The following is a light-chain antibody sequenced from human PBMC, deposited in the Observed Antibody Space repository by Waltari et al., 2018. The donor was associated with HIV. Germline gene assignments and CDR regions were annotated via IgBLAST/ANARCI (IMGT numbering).Light chain of an antibody. CDR3: QQYRNYPIT. V-gene: IGKV1-16*02. Sequence: TITCRASQDISTYLAWFQQRPGTGPKSLIYAASSVQSGVSSKFIGGGSGKDFSLTIVNLQPEDFATYYCQQYRNYPITFGQGTRLEI. CDR1: QDISTY. J-gene: IGKJ5*01. CDR2: AAS.